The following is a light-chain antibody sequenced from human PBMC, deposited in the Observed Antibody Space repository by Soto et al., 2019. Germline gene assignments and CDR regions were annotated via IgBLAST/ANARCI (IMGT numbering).Light chain of an antibody. CDR2: GAS. V-gene: IGKV3-20*01. Sequence: ENVLTQSPVTLSLSPGEGATLSCRAIQSVSSNYIAWHQQKPGQAPRLLIYGASSRATGIPDRFSGSGSGTDFTLTINGLEPEDCAVYYCQQYASPPLTFGGGTKVDIK. CDR1: QSVSSNY. J-gene: IGKJ4*01. CDR3: QQYASPPLT.